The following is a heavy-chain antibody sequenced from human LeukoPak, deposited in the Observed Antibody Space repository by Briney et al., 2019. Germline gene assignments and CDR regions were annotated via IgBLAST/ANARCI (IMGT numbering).Heavy chain of an antibody. V-gene: IGHV3-23*01. CDR3: AKNVMVRRYIDY. J-gene: IGHJ4*02. D-gene: IGHD5-18*01. Sequence: GGSMRLSCAASGFILNNHAMAWVRQAPGKGLQWISVISGSGRTIEYEDSVKGRFTISRDNSKNTVSLQMNNLRVEDTAIYYCAKNVMVRRYIDYWGQGTPVTVSS. CDR1: GFILNNHA. CDR2: ISGSGRTI.